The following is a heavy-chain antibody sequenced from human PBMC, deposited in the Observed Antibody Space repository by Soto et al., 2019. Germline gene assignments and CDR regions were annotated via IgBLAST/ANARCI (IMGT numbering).Heavy chain of an antibody. CDR3: AGNYYDSSGYYGPFDY. V-gene: IGHV4-59*01. CDR2: IYYSGGT. D-gene: IGHD3-22*01. Sequence: PSETLSLTCTVSGGSISSYYWSWIRQPPGKGLEWIGYIYYSGGTNYNPSLKSRVTISVDTSKNQFSLKLSSVTAADTAVYYCAGNYYDSSGYYGPFDYWGQGTLVTVSS. J-gene: IGHJ4*02. CDR1: GGSISSYY.